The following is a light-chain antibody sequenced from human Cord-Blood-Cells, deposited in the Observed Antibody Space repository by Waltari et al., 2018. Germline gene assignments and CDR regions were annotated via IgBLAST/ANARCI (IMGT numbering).Light chain of an antibody. CDR3: QQYDNLPFT. CDR1: QDSSNY. CDR2: DAS. V-gene: IGKV1-33*01. Sequence: DIQMTQSPSSVSASVRDTVTITCQESQDSSNYLNWYQQKPGKAPKLLIYDASNLETGVPSRFSGSGSGTDFTFTISSLQPEDIATYYCQQYDNLPFTFGPGTKVDIK. J-gene: IGKJ3*01.